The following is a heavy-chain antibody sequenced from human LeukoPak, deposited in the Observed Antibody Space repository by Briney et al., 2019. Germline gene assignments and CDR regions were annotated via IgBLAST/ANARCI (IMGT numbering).Heavy chain of an antibody. V-gene: IGHV3-7*01. D-gene: IGHD1-26*01. CDR2: IKPDGSEK. CDR3: ASGSYFDD. Sequence: GGSLRLSCAASGFTFSNYWMSWVRQAPGKGLECVANIKPDGSEKYYLDSVKGRFTISRDNAKNSLYLQMNSLGAEDTAVYYCASGSYFDDWGRGTRVTVSS. CDR1: GFTFSNYW. J-gene: IGHJ4*02.